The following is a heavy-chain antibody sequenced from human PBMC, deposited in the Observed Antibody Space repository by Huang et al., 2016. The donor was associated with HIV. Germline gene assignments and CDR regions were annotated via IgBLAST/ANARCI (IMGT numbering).Heavy chain of an antibody. CDR3: ARLAGGAWSYYFDL. CDR2: IYPGDSDT. Sequence: EVELVQSGTEVKKPGESLKISCKGSGYIFTTSWIGWVRQMPGKCLEGMVIIYPGDSDTTYIPSFQGQFTRSVDKSINTAYLHCSSLKASDTAMYYCARLAGGAWSYYFDLWGQGALVTVSS. V-gene: IGHV5-51*03. J-gene: IGHJ4*02. CDR1: GYIFTTSW. D-gene: IGHD3-10*01.